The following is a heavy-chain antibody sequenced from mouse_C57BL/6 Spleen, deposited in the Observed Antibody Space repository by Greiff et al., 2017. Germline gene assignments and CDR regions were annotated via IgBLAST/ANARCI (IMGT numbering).Heavy chain of an antibody. V-gene: IGHV1-7*01. J-gene: IGHJ1*03. D-gene: IGHD2-4*01. CDR3: ASPLYDYDWYFHV. Sequence: VQLQESGAELAKPGASVKLSCKASGYTFTSYWMHWVKQRTGQGLEWIGYINPSSGYTKYNQKFKDKATLTADKSSSTAYMQLSSLTYDASAVYYCASPLYDYDWYFHVCGTGTTVTVSS. CDR1: GYTFTSYW. CDR2: INPSSGYT.